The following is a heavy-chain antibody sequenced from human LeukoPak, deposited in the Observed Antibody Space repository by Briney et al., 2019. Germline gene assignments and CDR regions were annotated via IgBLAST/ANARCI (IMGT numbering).Heavy chain of an antibody. CDR1: GGSITGYH. J-gene: IGHJ3*02. CDR2: IYSSETT. CDR3: ARRNDFDI. V-gene: IGHV4-4*08. Sequence: SETLSLTCTVSGGSITGYHWSWIRQPPGKGLEWIGYIYSSETTEYKPSLKRRVTISADTSKSQFSLKLTSVTAADTAIYYCARRNDFDIWGEGTMVTVSS.